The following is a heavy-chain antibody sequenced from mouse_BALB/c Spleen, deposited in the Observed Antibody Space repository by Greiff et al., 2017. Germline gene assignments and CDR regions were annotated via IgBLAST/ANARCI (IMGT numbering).Heavy chain of an antibody. Sequence: QVQLQQPGAELVKPGASVKLSCKASGYTFTSYWMHWVKQRPGQGLEWIGEIDPYDSYTNYNQKFKGKATLTVDKSSSTAYMQLSSLTSEDSAVYYCARLAHYGEGFDYWGQGTTLTVSS. CDR1: GYTFTSYW. CDR2: IDPYDSYT. CDR3: ARLAHYGEGFDY. D-gene: IGHD2-13*01. J-gene: IGHJ2*01. V-gene: IGHV1-69*02.